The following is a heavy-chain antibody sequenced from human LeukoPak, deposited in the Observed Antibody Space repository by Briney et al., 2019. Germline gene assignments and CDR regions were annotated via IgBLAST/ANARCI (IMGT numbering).Heavy chain of an antibody. CDR2: IYTSGST. CDR1: GGSISSGSYY. V-gene: IGHV4-61*02. J-gene: IGHJ4*02. D-gene: IGHD6-6*01. CDR3: ARDTAARTFDY. Sequence: SETLSLTCTVSGGSISSGSYYWSWIRQPAGKGLEWIGRIYTSGSTNYNPSLKSRVTISVDTSKNQFSLKLSSVTAADTAVYYCARDTAARTFDYWGQGTLVTVSS.